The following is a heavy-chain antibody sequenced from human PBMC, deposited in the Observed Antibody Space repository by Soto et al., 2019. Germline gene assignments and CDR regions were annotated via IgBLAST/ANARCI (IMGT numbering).Heavy chain of an antibody. CDR3: ATFSGYSSSWYTPVLDY. J-gene: IGHJ4*02. Sequence: SETLSLTCTVSGGSISSYYWSWIRQPPGKGLEWIGYIYYSGSTNYNPSLKSRVTISVDTSKNQFSLKLSSVTAADTAVYYCATFSGYSSSWYTPVLDYWGQGTLVTVSS. V-gene: IGHV4-59*01. CDR2: IYYSGST. CDR1: GGSISSYY. D-gene: IGHD6-13*01.